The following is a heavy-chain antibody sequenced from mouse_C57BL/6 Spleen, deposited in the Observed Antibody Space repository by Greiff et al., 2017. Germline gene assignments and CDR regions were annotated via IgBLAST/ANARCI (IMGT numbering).Heavy chain of an antibody. CDR3: ARYGSSYGYFDV. CDR2: IDPSDSYT. V-gene: IGHV1-69*01. D-gene: IGHD1-1*01. Sequence: QVQLQQPGAELVMPGASVKLSCKASGYTFTSYWMHWVKQRPGQGLEWIGEIDPSDSYTNYNQKFKGKSTLTVDKSSSTAYMQLRSLTSEDSAVYYCARYGSSYGYFDVWGTGTTVTVSS. CDR1: GYTFTSYW. J-gene: IGHJ1*03.